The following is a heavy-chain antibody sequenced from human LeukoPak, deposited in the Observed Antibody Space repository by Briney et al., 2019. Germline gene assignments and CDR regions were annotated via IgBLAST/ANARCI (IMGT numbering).Heavy chain of an antibody. Sequence: ASVKVSCKASGYTFTSYGISWVRQAPGQGLEWMGWTSAYNGNTNYAQKLQGRVTMTTDTSTSTAYMELRSLRSDDTAVYYCARDRGTSYDYVWGSPGDYWGQGTLVTVSS. CDR2: TSAYNGNT. CDR3: ARDRGTSYDYVWGSPGDY. D-gene: IGHD3-16*01. CDR1: GYTFTSYG. J-gene: IGHJ4*02. V-gene: IGHV1-18*01.